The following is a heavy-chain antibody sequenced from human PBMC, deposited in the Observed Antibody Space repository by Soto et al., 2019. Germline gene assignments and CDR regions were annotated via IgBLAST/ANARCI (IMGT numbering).Heavy chain of an antibody. D-gene: IGHD3-22*01. J-gene: IGHJ4*02. V-gene: IGHV4-30-4*01. CDR3: ARVLIVVVTPEVFDY. Sequence: SETLSLTCSVSGGSISSGYYYWSWIRQPPGKGLEWIGYIYYSGSTYYNPSLKSRVTISVDTSKNQFSLKLSSVTAADTAVYYCARVLIVVVTPEVFDYWGQGTLVTVSS. CDR1: GGSISSGYYY. CDR2: IYYSGST.